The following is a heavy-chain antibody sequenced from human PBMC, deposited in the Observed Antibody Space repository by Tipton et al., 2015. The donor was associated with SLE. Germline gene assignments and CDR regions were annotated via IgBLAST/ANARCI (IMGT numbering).Heavy chain of an antibody. Sequence: TLSLTCTVSGGSISSYYWSWIRQPAGKGLEWIGRIYTSGSANYNPSLKSRVTMSVDTAKNQFSLKLSPVTAADTAVYYCASHGRNSSGWQYYFDYWGQGTLVTVSS. J-gene: IGHJ4*02. CDR3: ASHGRNSSGWQYYFDY. D-gene: IGHD6-19*01. V-gene: IGHV4-4*07. CDR2: IYTSGSA. CDR1: GGSISSYY.